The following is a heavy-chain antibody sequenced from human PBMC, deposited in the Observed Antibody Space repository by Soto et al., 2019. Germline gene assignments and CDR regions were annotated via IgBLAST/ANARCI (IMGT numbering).Heavy chain of an antibody. V-gene: IGHV4-59*01. Sequence: SETRSLTCTVSGGSISSYYWSWIRQPPGKGLEWIGYIYYSGSTNYNPSLKSRVTISVDTSKNQFSLKLSSVTAADTAVYYCARYYVWGSYRSNYYYYGMDVWGQGTTVTVSS. CDR2: IYYSGST. CDR1: GGSISSYY. D-gene: IGHD3-16*02. J-gene: IGHJ6*02. CDR3: ARYYVWGSYRSNYYYYGMDV.